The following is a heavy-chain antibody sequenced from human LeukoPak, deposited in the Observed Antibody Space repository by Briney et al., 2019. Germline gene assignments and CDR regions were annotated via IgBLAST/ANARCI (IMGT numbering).Heavy chain of an antibody. V-gene: IGHV4-4*07. CDR3: ARQIASAGTAGFDF. Sequence: SETLSLTCTVSGGSISIYYWSWIRQPAGKGLEWIGRIYSTGNTNYNPSLKSRVTMSVDTSKNQFSLRRRSVTAADTAVYYCARQIASAGTAGFDFWGQGALVTVSS. J-gene: IGHJ4*02. D-gene: IGHD6-13*01. CDR2: IYSTGNT. CDR1: GGSISIYY.